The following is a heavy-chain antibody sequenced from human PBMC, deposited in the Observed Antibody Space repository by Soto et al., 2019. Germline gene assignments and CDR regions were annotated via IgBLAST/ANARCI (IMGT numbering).Heavy chain of an antibody. V-gene: IGHV3-23*01. Sequence: EVQLLESGGGLVQPGGSLRLSCAASGFTFTNYAMSWVRQAPGKGLEWVAAVSGSGGTTYYADSVRGRFTISRDNSKNTLYVQRNSLRAEDTAIYYCAKGLIRSYSIPNPDYGLDVWGQGTTVTVSS. CDR2: VSGSGGTT. CDR3: AKGLIRSYSIPNPDYGLDV. J-gene: IGHJ6*02. CDR1: GFTFTNYA. D-gene: IGHD3-10*01.